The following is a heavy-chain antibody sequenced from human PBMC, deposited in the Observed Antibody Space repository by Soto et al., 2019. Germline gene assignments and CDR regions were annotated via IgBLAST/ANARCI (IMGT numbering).Heavy chain of an antibody. CDR2: ISYDGSNK. V-gene: IGHV3-30*03. D-gene: IGHD2-2*02. CDR1: GFTFSSYG. Sequence: GGSLRLSCAASGFTFSSYGMHWVRQAPGKGLEWVAVISYDGSNKYYADSVKGRFTISRDNSKNTLYLQMNSLRAEDTAVYYCARDESEHQPLLYYWGQGTLVTVSS. J-gene: IGHJ4*02. CDR3: ARDESEHQPLLYY.